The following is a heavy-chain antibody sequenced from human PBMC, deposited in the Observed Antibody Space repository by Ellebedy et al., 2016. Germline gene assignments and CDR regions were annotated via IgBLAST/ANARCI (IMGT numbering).Heavy chain of an antibody. V-gene: IGHV3-23*01. CDR3: ARDAREMASGAVDY. CDR1: GLPSNSYA. D-gene: IGHD5-24*01. J-gene: IGHJ4*02. Sequence: GESLKTSXVVSGLPSNSYAMSWVRQAPGNGLEWVSAISGSGGSSYSAASVKGRFAISRDNAKNSVFLQMNSLRAEDTAVYYCARDAREMASGAVDYWGQGTLVTVSS. CDR2: ISGSGGSS.